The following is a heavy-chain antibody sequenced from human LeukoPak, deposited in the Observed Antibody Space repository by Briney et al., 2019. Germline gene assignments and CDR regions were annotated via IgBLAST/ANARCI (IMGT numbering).Heavy chain of an antibody. V-gene: IGHV1-2*04. CDR1: GYTFTGYY. CDR2: INPNSGGT. D-gene: IGHD6-13*01. Sequence: ASVKVSCKASGYTFTGYYIHWVRQAPGQGLEWMGWINPNSGGTNYAQKFQGWVTMTRDTSISTAYMELSRLRSDDTAVYYCARSGSSWSSVGFDPWGQGTLVTVSS. CDR3: ARSGSSWSSVGFDP. J-gene: IGHJ5*02.